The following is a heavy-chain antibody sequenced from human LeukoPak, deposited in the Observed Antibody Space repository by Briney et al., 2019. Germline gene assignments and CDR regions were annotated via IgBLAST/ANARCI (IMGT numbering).Heavy chain of an antibody. CDR3: ARRGPCSDTSCPNAMDV. CDR2: IGTAGAA. V-gene: IGHV3-13*01. CDR1: GFTFSYYD. Sequence: GGSLRLSCAASGFTFSYYDMHWVRQAKGKGLEWVSAIGTAGAAYYPGSVKGRFTISRDNAKNSLYLDMNSLRAGDTAVYYCARRGPCSDTSCPNAMDVWGQGTTVTVSS. D-gene: IGHD2-2*01. J-gene: IGHJ6*02.